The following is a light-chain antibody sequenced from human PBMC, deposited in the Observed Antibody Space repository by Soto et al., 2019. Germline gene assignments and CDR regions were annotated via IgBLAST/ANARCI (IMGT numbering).Light chain of an antibody. V-gene: IGLV2-14*01. Sequence: QSALTQAASVSGSPGQSITISCTGTSSDVGGYNYFSWYQQFPGKVPKLLIYNVSNRPSGVSNRFSGSKSGNTASLTISGLQAEDEADYFCTSSTSGSLYVFGTGTKLTVL. CDR1: SSDVGGYNY. J-gene: IGLJ1*01. CDR2: NVS. CDR3: TSSTSGSLYV.